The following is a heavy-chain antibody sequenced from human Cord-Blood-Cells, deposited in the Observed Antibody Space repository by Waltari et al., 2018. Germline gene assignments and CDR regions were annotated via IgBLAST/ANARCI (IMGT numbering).Heavy chain of an antibody. Sequence: EVQLVQSGAEVKKPGESMKISCTGSGYSFTSYWIGWVRRMPGKGLEWLGIIYPGDSDTRYSPAVQGQVTTSADKSISTAYLQWSNLKASDTAMYYCARSSVVPAAYYFDYWGQGTLVTVSS. V-gene: IGHV5-51*01. CDR1: GYSFTSYW. J-gene: IGHJ4*02. CDR2: IYPGDSDT. D-gene: IGHD2-2*01. CDR3: ARSSVVPAAYYFDY.